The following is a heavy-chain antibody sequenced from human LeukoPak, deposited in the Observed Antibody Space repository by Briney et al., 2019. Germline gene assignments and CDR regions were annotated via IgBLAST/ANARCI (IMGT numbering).Heavy chain of an antibody. J-gene: IGHJ4*02. V-gene: IGHV3-48*01. CDR2: ISPRSETK. CDR3: ARVEGPTVNTMYYDL. CDR1: GFTVSSNY. D-gene: IGHD4-11*01. Sequence: GGSLRLSCAASGFTVSSNYMSWVRQAPGKGLEWLSYISPRSETKNYADSVKDRFTISRDDAENSVYLHMNSLRAEDTAVYYCARVEGPTVNTMYYDLWGQGTLVTVSS.